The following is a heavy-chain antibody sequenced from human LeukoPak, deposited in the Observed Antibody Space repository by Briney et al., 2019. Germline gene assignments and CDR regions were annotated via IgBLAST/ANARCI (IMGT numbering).Heavy chain of an antibody. Sequence: GGSLRLSCAASGFTFSSYGMHWVRQAPGKGLEWVAFIRYDGSNKYYADSVKGRFTISRDNSKNTLYLQMNSLRAEDTAVYYCATMPEDGYDGDAFDIWGQGTMVTVSS. CDR1: GFTFSSYG. CDR3: ATMPEDGYDGDAFDI. J-gene: IGHJ3*02. V-gene: IGHV3-30*02. CDR2: IRYDGSNK. D-gene: IGHD5-24*01.